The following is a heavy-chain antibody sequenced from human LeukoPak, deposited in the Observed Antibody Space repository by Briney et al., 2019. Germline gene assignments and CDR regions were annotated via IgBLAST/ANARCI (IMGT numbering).Heavy chain of an antibody. CDR3: ARRVIVDLGPVFDI. J-gene: IGHJ3*02. D-gene: IGHD3-22*01. V-gene: IGHV4-30-4*01. CDR2: IYYSGST. CDR1: GGSISSGDYY. Sequence: SQTLSLTCTVSGGSISSGDYYWSWIRQPPGKGLGWIGYIYYSGSTYYNPSLKSRVTISVDTSKDQFSLKLSSVTAADTAVYYCARRVIVDLGPVFDIWGQGTMVTVSS.